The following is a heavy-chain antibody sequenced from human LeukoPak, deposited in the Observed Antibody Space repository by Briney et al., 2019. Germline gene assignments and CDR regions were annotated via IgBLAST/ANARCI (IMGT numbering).Heavy chain of an antibody. D-gene: IGHD3-10*01. Sequence: SETLSLTCVVSGDSISSGGYSWSWIRQPPGKGLEWIGYIFRTGSTFYNPSLKSRVTISVDNSKNQFSLRLSSVTAADTAVYYCARELWFANAPGSWLDPWGQGTLVTVST. V-gene: IGHV4-30-2*01. CDR2: IFRTGST. CDR1: GDSISSGGYS. J-gene: IGHJ5*02. CDR3: ARELWFANAPGSWLDP.